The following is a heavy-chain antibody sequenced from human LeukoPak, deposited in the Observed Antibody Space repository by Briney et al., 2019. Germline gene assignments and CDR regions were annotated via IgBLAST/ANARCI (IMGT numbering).Heavy chain of an antibody. CDR2: INPSGGST. Sequence: ASVKVSCKASGYTFTSYYMHWVRQAPGQGLERMGIINPSGGSTRYAQKFQGRVTMTRDTSTSTVYMELSSLRSEDTAVYYCARDIGDDSSGYYYDYWGQGTLVTVSS. CDR1: GYTFTSYY. J-gene: IGHJ4*02. CDR3: ARDIGDDSSGYYYDY. D-gene: IGHD3-22*01. V-gene: IGHV1-46*01.